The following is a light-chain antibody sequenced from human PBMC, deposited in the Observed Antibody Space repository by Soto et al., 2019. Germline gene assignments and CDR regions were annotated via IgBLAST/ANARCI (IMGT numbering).Light chain of an antibody. CDR3: QQYNNWPPWT. CDR2: GAS. V-gene: IGKV3-15*01. CDR1: QSVSSGY. Sequence: EIVLTQSPGTLSLSPGERATLSCRPSQSVSSGYLAWYQQKPGQAPRLLIYGASTRATGIPARFSGSGSGTEFTLAISSLQSEDFAVYYCQQYNNWPPWTFGQGTKVDI. J-gene: IGKJ1*01.